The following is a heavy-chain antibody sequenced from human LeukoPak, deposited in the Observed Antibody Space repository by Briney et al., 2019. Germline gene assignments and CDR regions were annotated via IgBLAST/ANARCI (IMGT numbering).Heavy chain of an antibody. CDR1: GGSINNYY. CDR3: AREGRRGGPAAIANWFDP. J-gene: IGHJ5*02. V-gene: IGHV4-4*07. D-gene: IGHD2-2*01. Sequence: PSETLSLTCTVSGGSINNYYWTWIRQSAGKGLEWIGRIYSSGSTNYNPSLKSRVTISVDTSKNQFSLKLSSVTAADTAVYYCAREGRRGGPAAIANWFDPWGQGTLVTVSS. CDR2: IYSSGST.